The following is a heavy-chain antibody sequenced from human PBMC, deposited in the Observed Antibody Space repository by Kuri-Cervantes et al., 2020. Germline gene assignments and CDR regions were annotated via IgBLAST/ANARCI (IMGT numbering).Heavy chain of an antibody. J-gene: IGHJ3*02. D-gene: IGHD6-25*01. CDR3: ARDPSGRSAFDI. CDR1: GFAFSSYG. Sequence: GGSLRLSCAASGFAFSSYGMHWVRQAPGKGLEWVAVIWYDGSNKYYADSVKGRFTISRDNSKNTLYLQMNSLRAEDTAVYYCARDPSGRSAFDIWGQGTRVT. CDR2: IWYDGSNK. V-gene: IGHV3-33*01.